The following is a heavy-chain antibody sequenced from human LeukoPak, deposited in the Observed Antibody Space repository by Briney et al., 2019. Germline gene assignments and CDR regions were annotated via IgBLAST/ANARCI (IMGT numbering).Heavy chain of an antibody. V-gene: IGHV3-7*01. CDR1: GFTFSRYW. Sequence: GGSLRLSCAASGFTFSRYWMTWVRQAPGKGLEWVANIKQDGSEKYYVGSVMGRFTISRDNAKNSLFLQMNSLRAEDTAVYYCARPHSISGDDAFDIWDHGTMVSVSS. CDR3: ARPHSISGDDAFDI. D-gene: IGHD3-3*01. CDR2: IKQDGSEK. J-gene: IGHJ3*02.